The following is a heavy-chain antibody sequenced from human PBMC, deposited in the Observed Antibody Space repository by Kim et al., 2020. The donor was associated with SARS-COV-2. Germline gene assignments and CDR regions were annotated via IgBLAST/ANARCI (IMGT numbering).Heavy chain of an antibody. CDR3: ARSSPTLAHGSAFDI. CDR2: ISYDGSNK. J-gene: IGHJ3*02. V-gene: IGHV3-30-3*01. D-gene: IGHD1-26*01. CDR1: GFTFSSYA. Sequence: GGSLRLSCAASGFTFSSYAMHWVRQAPGKGLEWVAVISYDGSNKYYADSVKGRFTISRDNSKNTLYLQMNSLRAEDTAVYYCARSSPTLAHGSAFDIWGQGTMVTVSS.